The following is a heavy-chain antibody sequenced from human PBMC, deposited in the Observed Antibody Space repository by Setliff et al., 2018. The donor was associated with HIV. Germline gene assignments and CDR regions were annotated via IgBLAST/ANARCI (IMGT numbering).Heavy chain of an antibody. J-gene: IGHJ4*02. CDR1: GGSISSGTYH. V-gene: IGHV4-61*09. CDR3: ARGFEGFDS. CDR2: MYTSGST. Sequence: SETLSLTCTVSGGSISSGTYHWSWIRQPAGKGLEWIGHMYTSGSTKYNPSLKSRVTISVDRSKNQFSLKLRAETAADTAVYYCARGFEGFDSWGQGTQVTVSS. D-gene: IGHD3-3*01.